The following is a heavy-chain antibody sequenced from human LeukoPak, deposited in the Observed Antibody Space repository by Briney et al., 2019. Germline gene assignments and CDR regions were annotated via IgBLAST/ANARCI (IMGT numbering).Heavy chain of an antibody. V-gene: IGHV3-48*01. CDR3: ARTTHYYDGSGLFY. Sequence: GGSLRLSCAASGFTFTKYSMNWARQAPGKGPEWVAYISGASSVIYYADSVKGRFTVSRDNAKNSLYLQMNSLKGEDTAVYYCARTTHYYDGSGLFYWGQGALVTVSS. J-gene: IGHJ4*02. CDR2: ISGASSVI. D-gene: IGHD3-22*01. CDR1: GFTFTKYS.